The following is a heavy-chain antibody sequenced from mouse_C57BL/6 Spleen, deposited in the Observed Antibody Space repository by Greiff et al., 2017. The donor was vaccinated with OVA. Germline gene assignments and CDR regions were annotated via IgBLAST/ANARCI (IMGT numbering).Heavy chain of an antibody. CDR3: ARGSSYWYFDV. D-gene: IGHD1-1*01. Sequence: VQLKESGPELVKPGASVKISCKASGYSFTGYYMNWVKQSPEKSLEWIGEINPSTGGTTYNQKFKAKATLTVDKSSSTAYMQLKSLTSEDSAVYYCARGSSYWYFDVWGTGTTVTVSS. CDR1: GYSFTGYY. V-gene: IGHV1-42*01. J-gene: IGHJ1*03. CDR2: INPSTGGT.